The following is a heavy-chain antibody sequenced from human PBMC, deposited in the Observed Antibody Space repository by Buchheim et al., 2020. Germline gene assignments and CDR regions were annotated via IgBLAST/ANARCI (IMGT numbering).Heavy chain of an antibody. CDR3: ARGGDGTTWSYFDD. D-gene: IGHD5-24*01. Sequence: QVQLVQSGAEVKKPGASVKVSCRASGDTFSAYYIHWVRQAPGQGLEWMGWMNPKIGGTHYAQKFQGRVTMTRATSIGTANMDLSRLRSDDTAVYYCARGGDGTTWSYFDDWGQGTL. V-gene: IGHV1-2*02. CDR2: MNPKIGGT. J-gene: IGHJ4*02. CDR1: GDTFSAYY.